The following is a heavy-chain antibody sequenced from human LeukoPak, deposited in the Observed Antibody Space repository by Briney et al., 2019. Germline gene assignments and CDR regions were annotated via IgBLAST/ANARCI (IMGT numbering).Heavy chain of an antibody. D-gene: IGHD3-10*01. CDR1: GFTFSDYY. V-gene: IGHV3-11*01. CDR2: ISSSGSTI. Sequence: GGSLRLPCAASGFTFSDYYMSWIRQAPGKGLEWVSYISSSGSTIYYADSVKGRFTISRDNAKNSLYLQMNSLRAEDTAVYYCASPYGSGSDAADYWGQGTLVTVSS. J-gene: IGHJ4*02. CDR3: ASPYGSGSDAADY.